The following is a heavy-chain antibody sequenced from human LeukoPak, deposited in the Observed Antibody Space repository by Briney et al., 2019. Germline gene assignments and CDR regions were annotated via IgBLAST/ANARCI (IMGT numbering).Heavy chain of an antibody. CDR2: IVVGSGNT. J-gene: IGHJ4*02. V-gene: IGHV1-58*02. D-gene: IGHD2-21*02. Sequence: PGTSVKVSCKASGFTFTSSAMQWVRQARGQRLERIGWIVVGSGNTNYAQRFQERVTITRDMSTGTGYLELSNLRSEDTAVYYCAAEIYRGGDCCHFDYWGQGALVTVSS. CDR3: AAEIYRGGDCCHFDY. CDR1: GFTFTSSA.